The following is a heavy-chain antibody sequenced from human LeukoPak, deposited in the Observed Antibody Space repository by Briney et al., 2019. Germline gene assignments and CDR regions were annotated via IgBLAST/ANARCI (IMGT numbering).Heavy chain of an antibody. CDR1: GYTFTGYY. CDR2: INPNSGGT. D-gene: IGHD5-24*01. V-gene: IGHV1-2*02. CDR3: AASRDGYNSPMKFDY. Sequence: ASVKVSCKASGYTFTGYYMHWVRQAPGQGLEWMGWINPNSGGTNYAQKFQGRVTMTRDTSISTAYMELSSLRSEDTAVYYCAASRDGYNSPMKFDYWGQGTLVTVSS. J-gene: IGHJ4*02.